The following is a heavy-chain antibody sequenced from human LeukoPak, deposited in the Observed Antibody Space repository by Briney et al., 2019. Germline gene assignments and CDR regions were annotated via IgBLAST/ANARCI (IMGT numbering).Heavy chain of an antibody. CDR1: GYTFTTYW. Sequence: GESLKISCKGSGYTFTTYWIGWVRQMPGKGLEWMGIIYPGDSDPRYSPSFRGQVTISADTSISTAYLQWSSLKASDSAMYYCVRHGLGSSWFGFDYWGQGTLVTVSS. J-gene: IGHJ4*02. CDR3: VRHGLGSSWFGFDY. D-gene: IGHD6-13*01. V-gene: IGHV5-51*01. CDR2: IYPGDSDP.